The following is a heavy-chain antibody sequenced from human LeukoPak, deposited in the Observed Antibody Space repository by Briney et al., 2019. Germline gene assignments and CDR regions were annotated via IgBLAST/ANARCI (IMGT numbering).Heavy chain of an antibody. V-gene: IGHV5-51*01. Sequence: GDSLKISCKGSGYDFPGFWIAWVRQVPGRGLEWMGIIYPDDSDAKYSPSFQGQVTISVDKSVNTAYLQWSSLKVSDTAMYYCARREVLMNGLDVWGQGTPVTVSS. CDR3: ARREVLMNGLDV. J-gene: IGHJ6*02. CDR2: IYPDDSDA. CDR1: GYDFPGFW. D-gene: IGHD1-1*01.